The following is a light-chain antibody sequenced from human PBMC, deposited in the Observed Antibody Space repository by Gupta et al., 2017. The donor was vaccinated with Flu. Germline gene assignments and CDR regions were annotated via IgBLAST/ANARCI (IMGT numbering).Light chain of an antibody. CDR1: SSDVGGYNY. CDR2: EVS. J-gene: IGLJ2*01. CDR3: SSYTSSSTLVV. V-gene: IGLV2-14*01. Sequence: QSALTQPASVSGSPGQSITISCTGTSSDVGGYNYVSWYQQHPGKPPKLMIYEVSNRPSGVSNRFSGSKSGNTASLTISGLQAEDEADYYCSSYTSSSTLVVFGGGTKLTVL.